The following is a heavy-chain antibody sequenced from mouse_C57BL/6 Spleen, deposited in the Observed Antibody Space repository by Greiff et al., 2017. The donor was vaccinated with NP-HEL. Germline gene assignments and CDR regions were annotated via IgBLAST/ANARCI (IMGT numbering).Heavy chain of an antibody. D-gene: IGHD3-2*02. CDR1: GFSLTSYG. Sequence: VKLMESGPGLVQPSQSLSITCTVSGFSLTSYGVHWVRQSPGKGLEWLGVIWSGGSTDYNAAFISRLSISKDNSKSQVFFKMNSLQADDTAIYYCARQLRPDYYAMDYWGQGTSVTVSS. CDR3: ARQLRPDYYAMDY. V-gene: IGHV2-2*01. J-gene: IGHJ4*01. CDR2: IWSGGST.